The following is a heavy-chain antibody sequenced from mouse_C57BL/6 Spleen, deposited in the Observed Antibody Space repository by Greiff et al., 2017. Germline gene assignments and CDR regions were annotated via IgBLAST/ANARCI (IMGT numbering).Heavy chain of an antibody. D-gene: IGHD2-3*01. V-gene: IGHV5-16*01. J-gene: IGHJ4*01. Sequence: EVQVVESEGGLVQPGSSMKLSCTASGFTFSDYYMAWVRQVPEKGLEWVANIIYDGSSTYYLDSLKSRFIISRDTAKNILYLQMSSLKSEDTATYYCARDDGYGYAMDYWGQGTSVTVSS. CDR2: IIYDGSST. CDR1: GFTFSDYY. CDR3: ARDDGYGYAMDY.